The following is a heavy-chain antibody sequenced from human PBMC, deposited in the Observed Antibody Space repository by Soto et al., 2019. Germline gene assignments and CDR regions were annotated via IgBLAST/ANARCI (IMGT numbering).Heavy chain of an antibody. V-gene: IGHV3-30*18. Sequence: RGSLRPSLAVSGSAFTSNGMHWVRKSPGKGLEWVAVTSFVGSKKYYAHSVKGRFPTSTDNSKKPPYLQITSLRAETPPWNYVAKGDYCYHSSRVDVWGKEPT. CDR1: GSAFTSNG. CDR2: TSFVGSKK. D-gene: IGHD3-22*01. J-gene: IGHJ6*03. CDR3: AKGDYCYHSSRVDV.